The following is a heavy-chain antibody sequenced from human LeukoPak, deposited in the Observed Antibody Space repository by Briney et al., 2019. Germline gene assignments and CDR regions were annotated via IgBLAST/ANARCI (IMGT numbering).Heavy chain of an antibody. D-gene: IGHD3-10*01. CDR2: INHSGST. CDR3: ARPRYGSGSLDS. Sequence: SETLSLTCAVYGESFSDHYWTWIRQPPGKGLEWIGEINHSGSTTSNPSLNNRVTISVDTSKNQFSLKLTSVTAADTAVYYCARPRYGSGSLDSWGQGTLVTVSS. J-gene: IGHJ4*02. CDR1: GESFSDHY. V-gene: IGHV4-34*01.